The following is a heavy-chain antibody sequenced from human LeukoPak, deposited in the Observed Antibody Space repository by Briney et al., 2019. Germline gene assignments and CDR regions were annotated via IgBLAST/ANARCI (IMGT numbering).Heavy chain of an antibody. J-gene: IGHJ6*03. D-gene: IGHD3-3*01. CDR2: MNPNSGNT. Sequence: ASVKVSCKASGYTFTSYDINWVRQATGQGLEWMGWMNPNSGNTGYAQKFQGRVTMTRNTSISTAYMELSSLRSEDTAVYYCARVGRASLRITICGVVNVYYYYYMDVWGKGTTVTVSS. CDR3: ARVGRASLRITICGVVNVYYYYYMDV. CDR1: GYTFTSYD. V-gene: IGHV1-8*01.